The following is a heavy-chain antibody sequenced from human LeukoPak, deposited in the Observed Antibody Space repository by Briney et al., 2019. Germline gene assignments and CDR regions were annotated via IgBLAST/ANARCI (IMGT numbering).Heavy chain of an antibody. CDR1: GFTLSNYA. CDR3: VKALGYCSGGSCLAFDI. D-gene: IGHD2-15*01. Sequence: GGSLRLSCSASGFTLSNYAMHWVRQAPGKGLEYVSAIISNGGSTYYADSVKGRFTISRDNSKNTLYLQMSSLRAEDTAVYYCVKALGYCSGGSCLAFDIWGQGTMVTVSS. J-gene: IGHJ3*02. V-gene: IGHV3-64D*06. CDR2: IISNGGST.